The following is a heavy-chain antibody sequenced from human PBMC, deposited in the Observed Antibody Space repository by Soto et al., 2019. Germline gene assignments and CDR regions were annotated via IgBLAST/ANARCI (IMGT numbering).Heavy chain of an antibody. D-gene: IGHD3-3*01. CDR2: ISYDGSSK. Sequence: QVQLVKSGGGVVQPGRSLRLSCAASGFTFSDYGMHWVRQAPGKGLEWVALISYDGSSKQYADSVRGRFTISRDNSENTVYLQMNSLRAEDTAIYYCSRGYTSGYPSNWFDPWGQGTLVTVSS. V-gene: IGHV3-30*19. CDR3: SRGYTSGYPSNWFDP. CDR1: GFTFSDYG. J-gene: IGHJ5*02.